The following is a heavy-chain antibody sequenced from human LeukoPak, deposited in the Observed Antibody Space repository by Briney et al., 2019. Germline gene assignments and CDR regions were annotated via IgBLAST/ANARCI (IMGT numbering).Heavy chain of an antibody. V-gene: IGHV3-30-3*01. D-gene: IGHD3-16*02. CDR2: ISYDGSNK. J-gene: IGHJ4*02. CDR3: ARGSGVWGSYRYTVDY. CDR1: GFTFSSYA. Sequence: GRSLRLSCAASGFTFSSYAMHWVRQAPGKGLEWVAVISYDGSNKYYADSVKGRFTISRDSSKNTLYLQMNSLRAEDTAVYYCARGSGVWGSYRYTVDYWGQGTLVTVSS.